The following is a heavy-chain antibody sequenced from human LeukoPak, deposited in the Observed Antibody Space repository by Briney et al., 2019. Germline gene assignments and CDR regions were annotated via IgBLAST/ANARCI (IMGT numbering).Heavy chain of an antibody. J-gene: IGHJ6*03. Sequence: PSETLSLXCAVSGYSISSGYYWSWIRQPAGKGLEWIGRIYTSGSTNYNPSLKSRVTISVDTSNNQSSLKLSSVTAADTAVYYCARVLVGASYYYYYMDVWGKGTTVTVSS. CDR2: IYTSGST. CDR3: ARVLVGASYYYYYMDV. CDR1: GYSISSGYY. V-gene: IGHV4-61*02. D-gene: IGHD1-26*01.